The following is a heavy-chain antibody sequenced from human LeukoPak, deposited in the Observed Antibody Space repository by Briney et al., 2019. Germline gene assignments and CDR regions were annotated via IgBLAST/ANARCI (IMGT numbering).Heavy chain of an antibody. CDR1: GFTLNVYY. D-gene: IGHD2-21*02. CDR2: ISSTGSYT. CDR3: ARKLGGSQCGGDCFFDH. V-gene: IGHV3-11*03. Sequence: PGGSLRLSCEASGFTLNVYYMSWFRQAPGKGLKWIGYISSTGSYTTYADPVRGRFTISRDNAKSLLFLQMNNLRAEDTAVYYCARKLGGSQCGGDCFFDHWGQGTLVVVSS. J-gene: IGHJ4*02.